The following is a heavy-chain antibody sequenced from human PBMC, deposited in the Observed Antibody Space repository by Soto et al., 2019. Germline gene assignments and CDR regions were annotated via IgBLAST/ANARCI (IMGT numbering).Heavy chain of an antibody. D-gene: IGHD2-8*01. V-gene: IGHV4-61*01. Sequence: SETLSLTCSVSGGSVSNKTYYWSWIRQPPGKRLEWIGYVYYSGTTNYNPSLKSRVTISVDLSKNQFSLRLSSVTTADTALYYRSRTNALPNSPPSRYFFDYWGQGTLVTVSS. CDR3: SRTNALPNSPPSRYFFDY. CDR2: VYYSGTT. CDR1: GGSVSNKTYY. J-gene: IGHJ4*02.